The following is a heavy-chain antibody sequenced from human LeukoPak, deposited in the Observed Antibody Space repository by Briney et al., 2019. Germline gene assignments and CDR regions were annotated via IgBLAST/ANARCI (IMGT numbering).Heavy chain of an antibody. CDR1: GYTFTGYY. CDR3: AGRPDTSVVAIFDY. J-gene: IGHJ4*02. Sequence: ASVKVSCKASGYTFTGYYVHWVRQAPGQGLEWMGWINPSSGGTKYAQKFQGRVTMTGDTSISTAHMELSRLRFDDTAVYFCAGRPDTSVVAIFDYWGQGTLVTISS. D-gene: IGHD3-22*01. CDR2: INPSSGGT. V-gene: IGHV1-2*02.